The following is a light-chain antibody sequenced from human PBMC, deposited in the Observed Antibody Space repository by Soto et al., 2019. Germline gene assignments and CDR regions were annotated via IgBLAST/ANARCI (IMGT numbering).Light chain of an antibody. CDR3: QSYDSSLSGWV. V-gene: IGLV1-40*01. CDR1: SSNIGAGYD. CDR2: GNN. Sequence: QSVLTQPPSVSGAPGQRVTISCTGSSSNIGAGYDVHWYQQLPGTAPKLLIYGNNNRPSGVPDRFSGSKSATSDSLAITGLQXEDEADYYCQSYDSSLSGWVFGGGTKLTVL. J-gene: IGLJ3*02.